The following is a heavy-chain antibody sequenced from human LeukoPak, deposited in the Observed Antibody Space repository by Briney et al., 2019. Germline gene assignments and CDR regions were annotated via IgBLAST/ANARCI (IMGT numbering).Heavy chain of an antibody. CDR2: IYPGDSDT. J-gene: IGHJ3*02. V-gene: IGHV5-51*01. Sequence: GESLKISCKGSGYSFSSYWIGWVRQMPGKGLEWMGIIYPGDSDTRYSPSLQGQVTISADKSISTAYLQWSSLKASDTAMYYCARSAQWLVKAAFDIWGQGTMVTVSS. CDR1: GYSFSSYW. D-gene: IGHD6-19*01. CDR3: ARSAQWLVKAAFDI.